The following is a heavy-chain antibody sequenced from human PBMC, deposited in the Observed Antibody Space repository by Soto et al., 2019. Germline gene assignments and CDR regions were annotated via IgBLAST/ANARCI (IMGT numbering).Heavy chain of an antibody. CDR2: IHSTGST. V-gene: IGHV4-59*01. J-gene: IGHJ2*01. D-gene: IGHD2-15*01. CDR1: GASISNYY. Sequence: PSETLSLTCSVSGASISNYYWSWVRQPPGKGLEWMGYIHSTGSTIYNPSLRTRVTMLVDTSKGQFSLKLNSVTAADTAVYYCARKVQVQVNINRWSFDFWGHGALVTVSS. CDR3: ARKVQVQVNINRWSFDF.